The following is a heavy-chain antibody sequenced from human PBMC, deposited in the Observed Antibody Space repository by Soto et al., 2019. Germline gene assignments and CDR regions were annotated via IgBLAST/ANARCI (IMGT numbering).Heavy chain of an antibody. CDR2: ISGSGGST. CDR3: ARRTVGWYFDL. V-gene: IGHV3-23*01. D-gene: IGHD4-17*01. CDR1: GFTFSIYA. J-gene: IGHJ2*01. Sequence: EVQLLESGGGLVQPGGSLRLSCAACGFTFSIYAMNWVRQAPGKGLEWVSVISGSGGSTYYADSVKGRFTISRDNSKNTLYLQMNSLRAEDTAVYYCARRTVGWYFDLWGRGTLVTVSS.